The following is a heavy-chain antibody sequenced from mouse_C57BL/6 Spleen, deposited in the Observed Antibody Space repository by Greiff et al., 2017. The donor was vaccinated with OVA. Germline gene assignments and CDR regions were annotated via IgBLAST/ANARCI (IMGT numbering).Heavy chain of an antibody. J-gene: IGHJ2*01. V-gene: IGHV3-6*01. CDR1: GYSITSGYY. CDR2: ISYDGSN. CDR3: ARGLLVFDY. D-gene: IGHD2-13*01. Sequence: EVKLVESGPGLVKPSQSLSLTCSVTGYSITSGYYWNWIRQFPGNKLEWMGYISYDGSNNYNPSLKNRISITRDTSKNQFFLKLNSVTTEDTATYYCARGLLVFDYWGQGTTLTVSS.